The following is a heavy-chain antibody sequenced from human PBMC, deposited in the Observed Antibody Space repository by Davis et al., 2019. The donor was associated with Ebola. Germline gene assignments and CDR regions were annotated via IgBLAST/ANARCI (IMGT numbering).Heavy chain of an antibody. CDR2: INPNSGGT. D-gene: IGHD1-26*01. CDR1: RNTFTTYY. J-gene: IGHJ3*02. V-gene: IGHV1-2*06. Sequence: AASVKVSCKASRNTFTTYYMHWVRQAPGQGLEWMGRINPNSGGTNYAQKLQGRVTMTRDTSTSTVYMELSSLRSEDTAVYYCARQRWELSSGLSAFDIWGQGTMVTVSS. CDR3: ARQRWELSSGLSAFDI.